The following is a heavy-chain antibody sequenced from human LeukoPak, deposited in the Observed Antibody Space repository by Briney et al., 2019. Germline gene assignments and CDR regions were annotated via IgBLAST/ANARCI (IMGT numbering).Heavy chain of an antibody. Sequence: KPSGTLSLTCTVSGGSISSHYWSWIRQPPGKGLEWIGYIYYSGSTNYNPSLKSRVTISVDTSKNQFSLKLSSVTAADTAVYYCARHRAESYYGSGRLDYWGQGTLVTVSS. CDR1: GGSISSHY. J-gene: IGHJ4*02. CDR2: IYYSGST. CDR3: ARHRAESYYGSGRLDY. V-gene: IGHV4-59*11. D-gene: IGHD3-10*01.